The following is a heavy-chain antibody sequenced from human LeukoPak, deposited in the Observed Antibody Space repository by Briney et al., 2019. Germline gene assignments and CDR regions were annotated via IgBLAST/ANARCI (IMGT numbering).Heavy chain of an antibody. J-gene: IGHJ5*02. V-gene: IGHV3-74*01. CDR2: INTDESIT. CDR1: GFTFSSYW. CDR3: TRDIYDGFDP. Sequence: PGGSLRLSCAASGFTFSSYWMHWVRQAPGKGPVWVSGINTDESITTYADSVKGRFTISRDNAKNTLYLQMNSLRVEDMALYYCTRDIYDGFDPWGQGTLVTVSS. D-gene: IGHD3-3*01.